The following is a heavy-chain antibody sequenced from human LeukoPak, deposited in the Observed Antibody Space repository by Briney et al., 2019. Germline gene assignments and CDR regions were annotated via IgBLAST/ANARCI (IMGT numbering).Heavy chain of an antibody. D-gene: IGHD3-22*01. CDR2: ISGSGGST. V-gene: IGHV3-23*01. J-gene: IGHJ4*02. Sequence: GRSLRLSCAASGFTFRNYGMYWVRQAPGKGLEWVSAISGSGGSTHYADSVKGRFTISRDNSKNTLYLQMNSLRAEDTAIYYCAKAYDSSGYYPYYFDYWGQGTLVTVSS. CDR3: AKAYDSSGYYPYYFDY. CDR1: GFTFRNYG.